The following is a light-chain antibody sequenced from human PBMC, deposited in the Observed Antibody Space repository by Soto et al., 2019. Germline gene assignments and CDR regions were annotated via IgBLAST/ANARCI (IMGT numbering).Light chain of an antibody. CDR3: QQYGTSQT. V-gene: IGKV3-20*01. CDR1: QSVSSSY. CDR2: GVS. J-gene: IGKJ1*01. Sequence: EIVLTQSPGTLSLSPGERATLSCRASQSVSSSYLAWYQQKPCQAPRLLIYGVSSRATGIPDRFSGSGSGRDFTLTISRLEPEDFAVYYCQQYGTSQTFGQGTKVEIK.